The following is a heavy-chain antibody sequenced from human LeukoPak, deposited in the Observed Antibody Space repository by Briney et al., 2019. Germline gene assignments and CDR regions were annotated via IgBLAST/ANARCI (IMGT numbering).Heavy chain of an antibody. CDR2: IIPILGIA. V-gene: IGHV1-69*04. CDR1: GGTFSSYA. D-gene: IGHD6-13*01. J-gene: IGHJ4*02. CDR3: ARASAAGDDY. Sequence: SVKVSCKASGGTFSSYAISWVRQAPGQGLEWMGRIIPILGIANYAQKFQGRVTMTTDTSTSTAYMELRSLRSDDTAVYYCARASAAGDDYWGQGTLVTVSS.